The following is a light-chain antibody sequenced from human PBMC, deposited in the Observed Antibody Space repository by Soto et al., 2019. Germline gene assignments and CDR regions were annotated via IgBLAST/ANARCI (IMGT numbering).Light chain of an antibody. J-gene: IGKJ1*01. CDR1: QSVSGSY. Sequence: EIVLTQSPGTLSLSPGERATLSCRASQSVSGSYLAWYQQRPGQAPRLLIYGISSRATGIPDRFRGSGSGTGTDFTLTISRLQPEDFAVYYCQQYGSSPPRTFGQGTKVEIK. V-gene: IGKV3-20*01. CDR2: GIS. CDR3: QQYGSSPPRT.